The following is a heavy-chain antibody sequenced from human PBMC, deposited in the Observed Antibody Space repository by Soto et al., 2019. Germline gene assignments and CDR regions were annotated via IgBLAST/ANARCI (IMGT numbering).Heavy chain of an antibody. J-gene: IGHJ4*02. CDR2: IWYDGSNK. V-gene: IGHV3-33*01. Sequence: PGGSLRLSCAASGFTFSSYGMHWVRQAPGKGLEWVAVIWYDGSNKYYADSVKGRFTISRDNSKNTLYLQMNSLRAEDTAVYYCARDIDSSSPALDYWRQGTLVTVSS. D-gene: IGHD6-6*01. CDR3: ARDIDSSSPALDY. CDR1: GFTFSSYG.